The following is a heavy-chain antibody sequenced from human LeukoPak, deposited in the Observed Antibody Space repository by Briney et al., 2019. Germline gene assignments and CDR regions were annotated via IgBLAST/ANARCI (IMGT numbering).Heavy chain of an antibody. J-gene: IGHJ4*02. Sequence: GGSLRLSCAASGFTFSSYGMHWVRQAPGKGLEWVAFIRYDGSNKYYADSVKGRFTISRDNSKNTLYLQMNSLRAEDTAVYYCATEKWGIEYYDILTGPDYWGQGTLVTVSS. CDR3: ATEKWGIEYYDILTGPDY. CDR1: GFTFSSYG. V-gene: IGHV3-30*02. D-gene: IGHD3-9*01. CDR2: IRYDGSNK.